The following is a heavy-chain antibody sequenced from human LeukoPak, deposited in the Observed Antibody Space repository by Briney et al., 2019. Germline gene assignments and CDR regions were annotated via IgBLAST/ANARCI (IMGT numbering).Heavy chain of an antibody. V-gene: IGHV3-30*02. CDR2: IRYDGSNK. CDR3: AKGIAPCSSTSCYLRGLDAFDI. CDR1: GFTFSSYG. J-gene: IGHJ3*02. D-gene: IGHD2-2*01. Sequence: GGSLRLSCAASGFTFSSYGMHWVRQAPGKGLEWVAFIRYDGSNKYYADSVKGRFTISRDNSKNTLYLQMNSLRAEDTAVYYCAKGIAPCSSTSCYLRGLDAFDIWGQGTMVTVSS.